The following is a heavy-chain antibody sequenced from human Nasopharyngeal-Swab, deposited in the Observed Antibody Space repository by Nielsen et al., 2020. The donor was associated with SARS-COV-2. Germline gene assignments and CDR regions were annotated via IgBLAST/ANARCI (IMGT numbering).Heavy chain of an antibody. CDR3: ATCGGSSWYFDY. CDR2: IKQDGSEK. D-gene: IGHD6-13*01. Sequence: GESLKISCAASGFTLSSYWMSWVRQAPGKGLEWVANIKQDGSEKYYVDSMKGRFTISRDNAKNSLYLQMNSLRAEDTAVYYCATCGGSSWYFDYWGQGTLVTVSS. CDR1: GFTLSSYW. V-gene: IGHV3-7*01. J-gene: IGHJ4*02.